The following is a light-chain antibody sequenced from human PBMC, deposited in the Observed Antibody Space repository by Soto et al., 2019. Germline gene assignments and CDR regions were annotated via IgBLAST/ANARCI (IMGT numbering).Light chain of an antibody. J-gene: IGLJ3*02. CDR2: STS. Sequence: QTVVTQEPSLTVSPGGTVTLTCASSTGEVTSTYYPNWFQQKPGQAPRSLIYSTSTKHSWTPARFSGSLVGGKAALTLSGVQREDEAEYFCLLYYGGPRVFVGGTKLTVL. CDR1: TGEVTSTYY. CDR3: LLYYGGPRV. V-gene: IGLV7-43*01.